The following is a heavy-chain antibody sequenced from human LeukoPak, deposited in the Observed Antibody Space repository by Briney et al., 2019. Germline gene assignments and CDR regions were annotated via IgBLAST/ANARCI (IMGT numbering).Heavy chain of an antibody. CDR2: IYYSGST. D-gene: IGHD2-15*01. V-gene: IGHV4-30-4*01. CDR1: GGSISSGDYY. J-gene: IGHJ4*02. CDR3: ARAEDIVSSNYFDY. Sequence: PSQTLSLTCTVSGGSISSGDYYWSWIRQPPGKGLEWIGYIYYSGSTYYNPSLKSRVTISVDTSKNQFSLKLSSVTAADTAVYYCARAEDIVSSNYFDYWGQGTLVTVSS.